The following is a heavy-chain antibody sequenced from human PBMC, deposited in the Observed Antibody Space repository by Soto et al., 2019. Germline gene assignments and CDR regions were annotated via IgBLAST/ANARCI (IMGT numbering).Heavy chain of an antibody. CDR1: DYTFNSYG. V-gene: IGHV1-18*01. D-gene: IGHD2-15*01. J-gene: IGHJ4*02. CDR3: AGSRGFGFDF. CDR2: LSGDNGDI. Sequence: QVQLVQSGDELKKPGASVKVSCKASDYTFNSYGISWVRKAPGQGLEWMGWLSGDNGDIKYAQKFQGRVTMTTDISTSTVYMELRSMSSDDTAVYFCAGSRGFGFDFWGQGPLVTVSS.